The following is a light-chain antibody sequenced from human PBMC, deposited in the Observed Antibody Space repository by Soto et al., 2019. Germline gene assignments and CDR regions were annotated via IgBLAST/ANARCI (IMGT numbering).Light chain of an antibody. V-gene: IGKV1-13*01. CDR2: KAS. J-gene: IGKJ4*01. CDR1: QSITSC. CDR3: QQLNNYPST. Sequence: QMTQTPSSLSSLVGDRVTITCRASQSITSCLNCFQQKPGKAPKLLIYKASTLKSGVPSRFSGSGSGTDFTLTISSLQPEDFATYYCQQLNNYPSTVGGGTKVDIK.